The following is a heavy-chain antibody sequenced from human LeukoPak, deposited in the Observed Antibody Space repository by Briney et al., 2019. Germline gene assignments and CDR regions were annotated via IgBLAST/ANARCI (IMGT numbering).Heavy chain of an antibody. CDR2: FDPEDGET. J-gene: IGHJ3*02. V-gene: IGHV1-24*01. CDR3: ATGTSITIFFSGSRYAFDI. CDR1: GYTLTELS. Sequence: ASVKVSCKVSGYTLTELSMHWVRQAPGKGLEWMGGFDPEDGETIYAQKFQGRVTMTEDTSTDTAYMELSSLRSEDTAVYYCATGTSITIFFSGSRYAFDIWGQGTMVTDSS. D-gene: IGHD3-3*01.